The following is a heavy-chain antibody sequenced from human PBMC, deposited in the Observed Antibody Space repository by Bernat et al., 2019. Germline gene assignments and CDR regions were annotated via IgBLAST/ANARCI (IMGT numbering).Heavy chain of an antibody. CDR2: SRNKANSYTT. V-gene: IGHV3-72*01. D-gene: IGHD3-3*01. Sequence: EVQLVESGGGLVQPGGSLRLSCAASGFTISDHYMDWVHQAPGKGLEWVGRSRNKANSYTTEYAASVKGRFTISRDDSKNSLYLQMNSLKTEDTAVYYCTRDWSGWPYEYWGQGTPVTVSS. CDR1: GFTISDHY. CDR3: TRDWSGWPYEY. J-gene: IGHJ4*02.